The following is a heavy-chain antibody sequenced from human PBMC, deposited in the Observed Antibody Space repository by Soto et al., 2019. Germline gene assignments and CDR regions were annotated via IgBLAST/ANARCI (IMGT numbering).Heavy chain of an antibody. CDR3: ARLGNAASGMRPFDY. CDR1: GGSISSSIYY. J-gene: IGHJ4*02. D-gene: IGHD6-13*01. V-gene: IGHV4-39*01. CDR2: IYYSGST. Sequence: QLQLQESGPGLVKPSDTLSLTCTVSGGSISSSIYYWGWIRQPPGKGLEWIGSIYYSGSTYYNPSLKSRVTISVDTSKNQFSLKLSSVTAADTAVFYCARLGNAASGMRPFDYWGQGTLVTVSS.